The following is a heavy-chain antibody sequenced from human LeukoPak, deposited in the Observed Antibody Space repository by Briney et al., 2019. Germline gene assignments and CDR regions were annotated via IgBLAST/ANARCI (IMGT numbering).Heavy chain of an antibody. D-gene: IGHD1-7*01. CDR2: INPNSGGT. V-gene: IGHV1-2*02. CDR3: ARVATTSPDAFDI. Sequence: ASVKVSCKASGYTFTGYYMHWVRQAPGQGLEWMGWINPNSGGTNYAQKFQGRVTMTRDTSISTAYMELSRLRSDDTAVYYCARVATTSPDAFDIWGQGTMVTVSS. J-gene: IGHJ3*02. CDR1: GYTFTGYY.